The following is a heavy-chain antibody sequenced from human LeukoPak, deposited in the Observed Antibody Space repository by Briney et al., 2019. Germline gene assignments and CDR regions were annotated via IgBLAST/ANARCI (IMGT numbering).Heavy chain of an antibody. Sequence: SETLSLTCAVYGGSFSGYYWSWIRQPPGKGLEWIGEINHSGSTNYNPSLKSRVTIPVDTSKNQFSLKLSSVTAADTAVYYCARASRYYDYVWGSYRYIPCYFDYWGQGTLVTVSS. CDR2: INHSGST. D-gene: IGHD3-16*02. CDR1: GGSFSGYY. V-gene: IGHV4-34*01. CDR3: ARASRYYDYVWGSYRYIPCYFDY. J-gene: IGHJ4*02.